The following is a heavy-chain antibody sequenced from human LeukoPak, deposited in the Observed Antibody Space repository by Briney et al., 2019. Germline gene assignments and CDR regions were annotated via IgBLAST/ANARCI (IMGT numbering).Heavy chain of an antibody. CDR2: INPNSGGT. J-gene: IGHJ4*02. V-gene: IGHV1-2*02. Sequence: GASVKVSCKASGYTFTGYYMHWVRLAPGQGLEWMGWINPNSGGTNYAQKFQGRVTMTRDTSISTAYMELSRLRSDDTAVYYCARGFAYYDFWSGSPAFDYWGQGTLVTVSS. CDR1: GYTFTGYY. CDR3: ARGFAYYDFWSGSPAFDY. D-gene: IGHD3-3*01.